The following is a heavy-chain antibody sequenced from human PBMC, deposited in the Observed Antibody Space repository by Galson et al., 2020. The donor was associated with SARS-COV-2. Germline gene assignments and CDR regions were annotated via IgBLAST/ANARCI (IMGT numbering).Heavy chain of an antibody. Sequence: GGSLRLSCAASGFTFSNFGMQWVRQAPGKGLEWVAIISHDGSNKFYEDSVKGRFTISRDNSKSTAYLHMNSLEAEDSAVYFCGRDLGFGPYSSGWHPVAYWGQGTLVIVSS. V-gene: IGHV3-30*03. CDR1: GFTFSNFG. J-gene: IGHJ4*02. CDR2: ISHDGSNK. CDR3: GRDLGFGPYSSGWHPVAY. D-gene: IGHD6-19*01.